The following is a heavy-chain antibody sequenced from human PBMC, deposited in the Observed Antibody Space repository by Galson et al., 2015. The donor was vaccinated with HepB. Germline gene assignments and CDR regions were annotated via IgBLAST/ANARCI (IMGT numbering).Heavy chain of an antibody. CDR3: TSWYYDSSGYLIGYAFDI. D-gene: IGHD3-22*01. Sequence: SLRLSCAASGFTFSNAWMSWVRQAPGKGLEWVARIKSKTDGGTTDYAAPVKGRFTISRDDSKNTLYLQMNSLKTEDTAVYYCTSWYYDSSGYLIGYAFDIWGQGTMVTVSS. V-gene: IGHV3-15*01. CDR2: IKSKTDGGTT. J-gene: IGHJ3*02. CDR1: GFTFSNAW.